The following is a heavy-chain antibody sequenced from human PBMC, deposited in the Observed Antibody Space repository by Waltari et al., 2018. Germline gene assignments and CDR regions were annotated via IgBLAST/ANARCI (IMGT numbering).Heavy chain of an antibody. V-gene: IGHV1-24*01. J-gene: IGHJ4*02. D-gene: IGHD7-27*01. CDR3: AAKEAWGNRAFDY. Sequence: QVQLVQSGAAVKKPGASVRISCKLSRTTLTDLSVHWVRQAPGKGLEWMGGFDPEDAETIVAQRFQGRVTMTEETSPETAYMELSSLSSEDTAVYFCAAKEAWGNRAFDYWGQGTLVTVSS. CDR1: RTTLTDLS. CDR2: FDPEDAET.